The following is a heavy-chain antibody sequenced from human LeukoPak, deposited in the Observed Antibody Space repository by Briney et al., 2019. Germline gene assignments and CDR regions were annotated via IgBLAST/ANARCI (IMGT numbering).Heavy chain of an antibody. J-gene: IGHJ6*02. D-gene: IGHD1-26*01. CDR1: GFTFNDFA. CDR3: ARAGWDPLNYYYYGMDV. Sequence: GRSLRLSCAASGFTFNDFAMHWVRHTPGKGLEWVSGISWNSGSIGYADSVKGRFTVSRDNSKNTLYLQMNSLRAEDTAVYYCARAGWDPLNYYYYGMDVWGQGTTVTVSS. V-gene: IGHV3-9*01. CDR2: ISWNSGSI.